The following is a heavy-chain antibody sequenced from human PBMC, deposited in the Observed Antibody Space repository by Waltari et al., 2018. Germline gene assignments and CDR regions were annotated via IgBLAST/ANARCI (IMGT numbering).Heavy chain of an antibody. V-gene: IGHV1-69*01. CDR3: AIYCSSTSCYNYAFDI. J-gene: IGHJ3*02. CDR2: IIPIFGTA. CDR1: GGTFSSYA. D-gene: IGHD2-2*02. Sequence: QVQLVQSGAEVKKPGSSVKVSCKASGGTFSSYAISWVRQAPGQGLEWMGGIIPIFGTANYARKFQGRVTITADESTSTAYMELSSLRSEDTAVYYCAIYCSSTSCYNYAFDIWGQGTMVTVSS.